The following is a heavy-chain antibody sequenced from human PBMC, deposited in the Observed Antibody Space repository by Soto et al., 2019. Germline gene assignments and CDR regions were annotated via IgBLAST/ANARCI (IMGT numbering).Heavy chain of an antibody. CDR1: GFTFDDYA. V-gene: IGHV3-9*01. CDR3: AKFGSSRGNYYYGMDV. Sequence: EVQLVESGGGLVQPGRSLRLSCAASGFTFDDYAMHWVRQAPGKGLEWVSGISWNSGSIGYADSVKGRFTISRDNAKNSLYLQMNSLRVEDTALYYCAKFGSSRGNYYYGMDVWGQGTTVTVSS. D-gene: IGHD6-6*01. J-gene: IGHJ6*02. CDR2: ISWNSGSI.